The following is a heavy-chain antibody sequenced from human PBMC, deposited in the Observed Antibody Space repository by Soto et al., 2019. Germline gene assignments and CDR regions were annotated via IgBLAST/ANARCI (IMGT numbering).Heavy chain of an antibody. J-gene: IGHJ6*02. CDR2: IYPRDSDV. CDR1: GYKIPGLW. CDR3: ARHGGYSSSSV. Sequence: GESLKISCQAVGYKIPGLWIACVRQMPGKGLELMGMIYPRDSDVRYSPSFQGQVTISADKSISTAYLQWSSLKASDTAMYYCARHGGYSSSSVWGQGTTVTVS. V-gene: IGHV5-51*01. D-gene: IGHD6-13*01.